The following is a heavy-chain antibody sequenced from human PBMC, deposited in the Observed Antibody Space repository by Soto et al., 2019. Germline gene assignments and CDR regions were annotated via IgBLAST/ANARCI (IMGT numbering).Heavy chain of an antibody. V-gene: IGHV1-18*04. J-gene: IGHJ6*02. CDR3: ARYLAEADPDCDYAMDV. CDR1: GYTFTIYG. D-gene: IGHD6-19*01. Sequence: ASVKVSCKASGYTFTIYGISWVRQAPGQGLEWVGWINAYNGDTNYAQNLQGRVTMTTDTSTSTVYMELGSLRSDDTAVYYCARYLAEADPDCDYAMDVVSQGTTVTVSS. CDR2: INAYNGDT.